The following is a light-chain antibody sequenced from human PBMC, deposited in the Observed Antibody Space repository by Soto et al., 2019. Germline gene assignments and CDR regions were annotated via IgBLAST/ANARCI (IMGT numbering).Light chain of an antibody. J-gene: IGLJ3*02. CDR1: SGHSTYT. CDR3: ETWDSNTPKV. Sequence: QAVLTQSSSASASLGSSVKLTCTLSSGHSTYTIAWHQQQPGKAPRYLMKLERTGSYNKGSGVPDRFSGSSSGADRYLTISNLQFEDEADYYCETWDSNTPKVFGGGTKPTVL. CDR2: LERTGSY. V-gene: IGLV4-60*02.